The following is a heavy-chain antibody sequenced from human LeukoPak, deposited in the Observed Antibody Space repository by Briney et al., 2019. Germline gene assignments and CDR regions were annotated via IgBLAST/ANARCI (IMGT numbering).Heavy chain of an antibody. CDR3: ATAEMGGSGWKLFDY. V-gene: IGHV1-2*02. D-gene: IGHD6-19*01. CDR2: INPNSGGT. Sequence: GASVKVSCKASGYTFTGYYMHWVRQAPGQGLEWMGWINPNSGGTNYAQKFQGRVTMTRDTSISTAYMELSRLRSDDTAVYYCATAEMGGSGWKLFDYWGQGTLVTVSS. CDR1: GYTFTGYY. J-gene: IGHJ4*02.